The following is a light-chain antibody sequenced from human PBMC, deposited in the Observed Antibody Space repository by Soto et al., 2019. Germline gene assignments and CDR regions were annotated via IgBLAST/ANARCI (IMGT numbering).Light chain of an antibody. CDR1: QTISSW. J-gene: IGKJ1*01. CDR3: QHYNSYSEA. CDR2: KAS. V-gene: IGKV1-5*03. Sequence: DIQMTQSTSNLSASVGERVTITCRASQTISSWLAWYQQKPGKAPKLLIYKASTLKSGVPSRFSGSGSGTEFTLTISSLQPDDFATYYCQHYNSYSEAFGQGSNVDVK.